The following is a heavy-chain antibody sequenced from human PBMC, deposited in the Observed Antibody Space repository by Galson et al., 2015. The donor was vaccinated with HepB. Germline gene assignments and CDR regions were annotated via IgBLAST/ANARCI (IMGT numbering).Heavy chain of an antibody. J-gene: IGHJ2*01. CDR2: ISSGGGTQ. D-gene: IGHD2-8*01. CDR3: AKEIMVHAGDWYFDL. V-gene: IGHV3-30*18. Sequence: SLRLSCAASGFTFSNHSIHWVRQAPGKGLEWVAVISSGGGTQYLADSVRGRVTLSRDNPKNTVYLQMNSLGAEDAAVYYCAKEIMVHAGDWYFDLWGRGTLVTVSS. CDR1: GFTFSNHS.